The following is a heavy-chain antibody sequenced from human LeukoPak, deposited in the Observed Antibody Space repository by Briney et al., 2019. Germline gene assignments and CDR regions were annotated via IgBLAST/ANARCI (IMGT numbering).Heavy chain of an antibody. CDR2: IEQDGSEK. J-gene: IGHJ6*03. CDR1: GFTFSSYW. Sequence: GGSLRLSCAASGFTFSSYWMTWVRQAPGKGLEWVANIEQDGSEKYYVDSVKGRFTISRDNAKNSLYLQMNSLRAEDTAVYYCARGVPKTSYYYYYMDVWGKGTTVTVSS. D-gene: IGHD4-11*01. V-gene: IGHV3-7*01. CDR3: ARGVPKTSYYYYYMDV.